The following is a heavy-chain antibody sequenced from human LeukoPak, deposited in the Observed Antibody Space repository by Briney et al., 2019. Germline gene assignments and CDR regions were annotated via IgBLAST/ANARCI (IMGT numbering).Heavy chain of an antibody. V-gene: IGHV4-38-2*02. CDR1: GYSISSGYY. Sequence: SETLSLTCAVSGYSISSGYYWGWIRQPPGKGLEWIGSIYHSGSTYYNPSLKSRVTISVDTSKNQSSLKLSSVTAADTAVYYCARDDYDIPIDYWGQGTLVTVSS. J-gene: IGHJ4*02. CDR3: ARDDYDIPIDY. D-gene: IGHD3-9*01. CDR2: IYHSGST.